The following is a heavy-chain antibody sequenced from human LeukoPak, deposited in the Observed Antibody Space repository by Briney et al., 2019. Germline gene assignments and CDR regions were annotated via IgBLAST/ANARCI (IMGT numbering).Heavy chain of an antibody. CDR1: GFRFFSNFG. J-gene: IGHJ3*01. D-gene: IGHD3-22*01. Sequence: GGSLRLSCAASGFRFFSNFGVSWVRQAPGKGLEWVSSISGSAARTNYADSVKGRFTISRDTSTNTLYLEMHSLRVDDTGIYYCAKVTTKYYYDSRSNPDAFDVWGQGTMVAVSS. CDR2: ISGSAART. CDR3: AKVTTKYYYDSRSNPDAFDV. V-gene: IGHV3-23*01.